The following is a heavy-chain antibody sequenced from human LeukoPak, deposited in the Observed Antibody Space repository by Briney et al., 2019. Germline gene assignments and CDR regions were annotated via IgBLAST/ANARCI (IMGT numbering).Heavy chain of an antibody. CDR2: IYSSGNT. CDR1: GFTVSSNY. J-gene: IGHJ4*02. D-gene: IGHD4-11*01. CDR3: AKDPGPTVATPFDY. Sequence: GGSLRLSCAASGFTVSSNYMSWVRQAPGKGLEWVSVIYSSGNTNYAESVKGRFTISRDDPKNTLYLQMNSLRAEDTAIYYCAKDPGPTVATPFDYWGQGTLVTVSS. V-gene: IGHV3-53*01.